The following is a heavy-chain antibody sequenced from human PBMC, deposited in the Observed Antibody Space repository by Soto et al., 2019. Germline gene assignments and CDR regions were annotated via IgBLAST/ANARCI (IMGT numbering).Heavy chain of an antibody. CDR2: IWYDGSNK. CDR1: GFTFSSYG. V-gene: IGHV3-33*01. J-gene: IGHJ5*02. D-gene: IGHD2-2*01. CDR3: ARGDVVPAAMKRSNWFDP. Sequence: GGSLRLSCAASGFTFSSYGMHWVRQAPGKGLEWVAVIWYDGSNKYYADSVKGRFTISRDNSKNTLYLQMNSLRAEDTAVYYCARGDVVPAAMKRSNWFDPWGQGTLVTVSS.